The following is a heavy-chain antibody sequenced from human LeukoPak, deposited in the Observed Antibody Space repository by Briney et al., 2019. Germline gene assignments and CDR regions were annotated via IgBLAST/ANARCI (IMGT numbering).Heavy chain of an antibody. CDR1: GFTFSSCA. CDR2: ISASGGTT. D-gene: IGHD3-10*02. J-gene: IGHJ6*04. V-gene: IGHV3-23*01. CDR3: AELGITMIGGV. Sequence: PGGSLRLSCAASGFTFSSCAMSWVRQAPGKGLEWVSGISASGGTTYYADSVKGRFTISRDNAKNSLYLQMNSLRAEDTAVYYCAELGITMIGGVWGKGTTVTISS.